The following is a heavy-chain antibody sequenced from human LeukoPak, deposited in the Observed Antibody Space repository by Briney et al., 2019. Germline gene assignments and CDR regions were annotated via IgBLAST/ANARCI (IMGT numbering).Heavy chain of an antibody. D-gene: IGHD5-18*01. CDR1: GFTVSSNY. V-gene: IGHV3-66*01. CDR3: ASEGEFGYGYFY. J-gene: IGHJ4*02. CDR2: IYGYGST. Sequence: PGGSLRLSCAASGFTVSSNYMSWVRQAPGKGLEWVSVIYGYGSTHYADSVKGRFTISRDNSKNALYLQMNSLRAEDTAVYYCASEGEFGYGYFYWGQGTLVTVSS.